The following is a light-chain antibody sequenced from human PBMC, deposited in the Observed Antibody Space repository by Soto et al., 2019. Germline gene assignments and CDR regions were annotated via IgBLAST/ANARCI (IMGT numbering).Light chain of an antibody. CDR1: QSISSY. V-gene: IGKV3-15*01. Sequence: EVVLTQSPDTLSLPPGERATLSCRASQSISSYLAWYQQKPGQSPRLLIYGTSTRATGIPARFSGSGSGTEFTLTISSLQSEDFAVYYCHQYNFWPTFGQGTKVDIK. CDR2: GTS. CDR3: HQYNFWPT. J-gene: IGKJ1*01.